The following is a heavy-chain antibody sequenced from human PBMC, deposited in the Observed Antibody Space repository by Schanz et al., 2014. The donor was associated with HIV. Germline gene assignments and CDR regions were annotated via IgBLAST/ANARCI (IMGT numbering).Heavy chain of an antibody. Sequence: QVRLAQSGAEVKRPGASVTVSCMAVGSTFPDLDINWVRQAAGQGLEWMAWINPNSGVTEDAQKFQGRVTMTRDTSISTAYMEVSRLRSDDTAVYYCARRQWVAPDYWGQGTLVTVSS. CDR1: GSTFPDLD. CDR3: ARRQWVAPDY. J-gene: IGHJ4*02. V-gene: IGHV1-2*02. CDR2: INPNSGVT. D-gene: IGHD6-19*01.